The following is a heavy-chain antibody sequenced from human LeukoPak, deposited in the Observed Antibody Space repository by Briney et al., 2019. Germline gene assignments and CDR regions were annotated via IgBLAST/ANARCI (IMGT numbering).Heavy chain of an antibody. D-gene: IGHD2-15*01. V-gene: IGHV1-46*01. J-gene: IGHJ6*03. CDR3: ARDPRLCSGGSCYFGDYYYYMDV. CDR2: INPSGGST. CDR1: GYTFTSYY. Sequence: ASVKVSCKASGYTFTSYYMHWVRQAPGQGLEWMGIINPSGGSTSYAQKFQGRVTMTRDMSTSTVYMELSSLRSENTAVYYCARDPRLCSGGSCYFGDYYYYMDVWGKGTTVTVSS.